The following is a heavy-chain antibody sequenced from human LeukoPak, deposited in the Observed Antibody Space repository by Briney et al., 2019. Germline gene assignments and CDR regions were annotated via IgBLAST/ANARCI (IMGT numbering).Heavy chain of an antibody. Sequence: GGSLRLSCAASGFTFSSYGMHGVRQAPGKGLEWVAFIRYDGSNKYYADSVKGRFTISRDNSKNTLYLQMNSRRAEDTAVYYCAKRADPYYYYMDVWGKGTTVTVSS. CDR2: IRYDGSNK. V-gene: IGHV3-30*02. CDR1: GFTFSSYG. J-gene: IGHJ6*03. CDR3: AKRADPYYYYMDV.